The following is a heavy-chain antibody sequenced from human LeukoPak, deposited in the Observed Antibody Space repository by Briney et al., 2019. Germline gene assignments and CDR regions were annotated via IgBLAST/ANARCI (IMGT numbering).Heavy chain of an antibody. CDR3: ARHGYTASHYFLDF. Sequence: PSETLSLTCTVSSGSINSYYWDWVRQPAGRGLEWIGRIYTTGKTDYNPSLKSRLTMSVDTSKRQFSLNLTSVTAADTAIYFCARHGYTASHYFLDFWSQGTLVTVSS. V-gene: IGHV4-4*07. CDR1: SGSINSYY. D-gene: IGHD3-16*01. CDR2: IYTTGKT. J-gene: IGHJ4*02.